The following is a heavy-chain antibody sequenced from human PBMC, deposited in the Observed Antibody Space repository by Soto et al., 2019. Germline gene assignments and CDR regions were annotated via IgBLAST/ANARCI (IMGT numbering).Heavy chain of an antibody. D-gene: IGHD2-2*01. CDR1: GGTFNTYT. J-gene: IGHJ3*02. CDR2: IIPMLTVT. CDR3: SIGSWSAETFDI. Sequence: QVHLVQSGAEVKTPGSSVKVSCKAAGGTFNTYTLIWVRQAPGHGLEWMGRIIPMLTVTNSAQKFQGRVTLTADKSTGTAFMELTSLRSDDTAIYYCSIGSWSAETFDIWGQGTMVIVSS. V-gene: IGHV1-69*02.